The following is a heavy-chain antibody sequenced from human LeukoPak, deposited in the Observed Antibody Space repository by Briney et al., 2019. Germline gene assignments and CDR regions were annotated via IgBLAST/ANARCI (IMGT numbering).Heavy chain of an antibody. J-gene: IGHJ4*02. V-gene: IGHV3-23*01. CDR1: GFTLSSYA. CDR3: AKLSSGWWHFDY. D-gene: IGHD6-19*01. Sequence: GGSLRLSCAASGFTLSSYAMSWVRQAPGKGLEWVSAISGSGGSTYYADSVKGRFTISRDNSKNTLYLQMNSLRAEDTAVYYCAKLSSGWWHFDYWGQGTLVTVSS. CDR2: ISGSGGST.